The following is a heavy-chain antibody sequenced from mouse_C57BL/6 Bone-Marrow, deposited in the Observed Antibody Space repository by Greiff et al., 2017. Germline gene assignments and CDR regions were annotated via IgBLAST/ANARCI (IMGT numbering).Heavy chain of an antibody. CDR1: GYTFTSYW. J-gene: IGHJ4*01. V-gene: IGHV1-55*01. CDR3: ARKQDGYAMDY. CDR2: IYPGSGST. D-gene: IGHD2-3*01. Sequence: VQLQQPGAELVKPGASVKMSCKASGYTFTSYWITWVKQRPGQGLEWIGDIYPGSGSTNYNEKFKSKATLSVDTSSSTAYMQLSSLTSEDSAVYYCARKQDGYAMDYWGQGTSVTVSS.